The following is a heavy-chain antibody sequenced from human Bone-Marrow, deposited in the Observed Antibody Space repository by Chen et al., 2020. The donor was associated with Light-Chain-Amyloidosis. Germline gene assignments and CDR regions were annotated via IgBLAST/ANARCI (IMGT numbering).Heavy chain of an antibody. CDR2: IKQDGSEK. CDR3: AKDQQLVRHLFDY. CDR1: GFNFNTYW. J-gene: IGHJ4*02. Sequence: EVQLVESGGGLVQPGGSLRLSCAASGFNFNTYWMSWVRQAPGKGLDWVANIKQDGSEKYYADSVKGRFTISRDNSKNTLYLQMNSLRAEDTAVYYCAKDQQLVRHLFDYWGQGTLVTVSS. V-gene: IGHV3-7*01. D-gene: IGHD6-6*01.